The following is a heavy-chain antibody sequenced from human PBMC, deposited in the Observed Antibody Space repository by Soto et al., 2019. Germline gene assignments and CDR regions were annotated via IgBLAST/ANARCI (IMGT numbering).Heavy chain of an antibody. D-gene: IGHD3-10*01. CDR2: IYHTGST. V-gene: IGHV4-4*02. CDR1: GGSISSRYW. J-gene: IGHJ3*02. Sequence: SETLSLTCAVSGGSISSRYWWSWVRQPPGKELEWIGEIYHTGSTNYNPSLKSRVAISIDKSKNQFSLNLSSVTAADTAVYYCASKFGELLADAFDIWGQGTMVTVSS. CDR3: ASKFGELLADAFDI.